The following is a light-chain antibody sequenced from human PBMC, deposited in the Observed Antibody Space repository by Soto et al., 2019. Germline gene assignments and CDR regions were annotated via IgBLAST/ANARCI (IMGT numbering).Light chain of an antibody. V-gene: IGKV1-39*01. Sequence: DLQMTQSPSSLSASVGDRVTITCRASQTISRNYLNWYQQKPGKAPNLLIYGASTLQSGVPSRFSGSGSGTDFTLTINSLQPDDFATYYCQQSYSALLTFGGGTKVEI. CDR3: QQSYSALLT. CDR2: GAS. J-gene: IGKJ4*01. CDR1: QTISRNY.